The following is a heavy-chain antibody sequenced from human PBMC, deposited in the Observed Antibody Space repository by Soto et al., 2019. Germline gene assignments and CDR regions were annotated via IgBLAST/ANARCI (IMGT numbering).Heavy chain of an antibody. CDR1: GGSISSYY. D-gene: IGHD6-13*01. CDR2: IYYSGST. V-gene: IGHV4-59*12. J-gene: IGHJ3*02. CDR3: AGDPVAASGTAFNI. Sequence: LSLTCTVSGGSISSYYWSWIRQPPGKGLEWIGYIYYSGSTNYNPSLKSRVTISVDTSKNQFSLNLISVTAADTAMYYCAGDPVAASGTAFNIWGQGTNVTVSS.